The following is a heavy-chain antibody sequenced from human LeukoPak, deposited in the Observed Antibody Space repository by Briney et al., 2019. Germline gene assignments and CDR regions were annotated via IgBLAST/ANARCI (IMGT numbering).Heavy chain of an antibody. CDR3: ARGLYKNGWYYFDY. V-gene: IGHV3-33*08. J-gene: IGHJ4*02. Sequence: PGGSLRLSCAASGFTLRSYGMHWVRQAPGKGLEWVAFLSYDGSNKFYADSVKGRFTISRDNSENTLHLQMNSLKDEDTAVYYCARGLYKNGWYYFDYWGQGTLVTVSS. CDR2: LSYDGSNK. D-gene: IGHD6-19*01. CDR1: GFTLRSYG.